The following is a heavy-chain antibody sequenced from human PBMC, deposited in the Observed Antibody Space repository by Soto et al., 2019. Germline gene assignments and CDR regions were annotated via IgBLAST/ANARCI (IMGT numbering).Heavy chain of an antibody. V-gene: IGHV4-34*01. J-gene: IGHJ6*02. CDR3: ARGTRRYPFTPYYYYGMDV. CDR2: INHSGST. Sequence: QVQLQQWGAGLLKPSETLSLTCAVYGGSFSGYYWSWIRQPPGKGLEWSGEINHSGSTNYNPSLKRRVTISVDTSKKQFSLKLSSVTAADTAVYYCARGTRRYPFTPYYYYGMDVWGQGTTVTVSS. CDR1: GGSFSGYY. D-gene: IGHD3-9*01.